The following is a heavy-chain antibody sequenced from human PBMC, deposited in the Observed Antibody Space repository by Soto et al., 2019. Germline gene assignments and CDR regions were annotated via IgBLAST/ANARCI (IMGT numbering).Heavy chain of an antibody. V-gene: IGHV3-23*01. CDR3: EYSSTPFDY. J-gene: IGHJ4*02. CDR1: GFTFSSYA. Sequence: EVQLLESGGGLVQPGGSLRLSCAASGFTFSSYAMSWVRQAPGKGLEWVSAISGSGGSTYYADSVKGRFTISRDNSKNTRYLQMNSLRAEYTAVYYCEYSSTPFDYWGQGTLVTVSS. D-gene: IGHD6-13*01. CDR2: ISGSGGST.